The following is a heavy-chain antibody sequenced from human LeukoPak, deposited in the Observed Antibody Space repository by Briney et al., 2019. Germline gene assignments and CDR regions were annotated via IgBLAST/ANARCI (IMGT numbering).Heavy chain of an antibody. CDR2: ISGSGGST. CDR1: GFTFSSYA. V-gene: IGHV3-23*01. Sequence: QPGGSLRLSCAASGFTFSSYAMSWVRQAPGKGLEWVSAISGSGGSTYYADSVKGRFTISRDNSKNTLYLQMNSLRAEDTAVYYCAKDFRKNLNSSSRPSNWFDPWGQGTLVTVSS. D-gene: IGHD6-13*01. CDR3: AKDFRKNLNSSSRPSNWFDP. J-gene: IGHJ5*02.